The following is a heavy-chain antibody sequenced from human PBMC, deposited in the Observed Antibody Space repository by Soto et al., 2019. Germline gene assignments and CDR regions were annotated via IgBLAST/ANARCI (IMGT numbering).Heavy chain of an antibody. J-gene: IGHJ6*02. Sequence: ASVKVSCKASGYTFNSYGISWVRQAPGQGLEWMGWISAYNGNTNYAQKLQGRVTMTTDTSTSTAYMELRSLRSDDTAVYYCAGMVPSPYYYYGMDVWGQGTTVTVSS. V-gene: IGHV1-18*01. CDR3: AGMVPSPYYYYGMDV. CDR2: ISAYNGNT. D-gene: IGHD3-10*01. CDR1: GYTFNSYG.